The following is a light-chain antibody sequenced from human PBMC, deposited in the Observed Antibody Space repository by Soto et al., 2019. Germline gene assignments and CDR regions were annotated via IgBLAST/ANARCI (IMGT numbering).Light chain of an antibody. CDR1: ESVSSSY. Sequence: EIVLTQSPGTLSLSPGERATLSCRASESVSSSYLAWYQQKPGQAPRLLIDGASTRATGIPARFSGSGSGTDFTLTISSLEPEDFAVYYCQQRSNWITFGQGTRLEIK. CDR2: GAS. CDR3: QQRSNWIT. V-gene: IGKV3D-20*02. J-gene: IGKJ5*01.